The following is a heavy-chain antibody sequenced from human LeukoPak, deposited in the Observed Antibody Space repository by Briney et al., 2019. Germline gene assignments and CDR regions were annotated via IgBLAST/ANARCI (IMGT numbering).Heavy chain of an antibody. CDR2: IYYSGST. CDR1: GGSISRYY. V-gene: IGHV4-59*01. D-gene: IGHD3-10*01. CDR3: ARVYGSGSYFHPSYYFDY. Sequence: SETLSLTCTVSGGSISRYYWSWSRQPPGKGLEWIGYIYYSGSTNYNPSLKSRVTISVDTSKNQFSLKLSSVTAADTAVYYCARVYGSGSYFHPSYYFDYWGQGTLVTVSS. J-gene: IGHJ4*02.